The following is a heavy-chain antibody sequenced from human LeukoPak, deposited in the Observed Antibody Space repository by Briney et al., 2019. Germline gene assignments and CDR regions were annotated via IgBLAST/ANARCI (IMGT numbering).Heavy chain of an antibody. CDR1: GYSFTNYW. D-gene: IGHD2-2*01. Sequence: GESLKISCKGSGYSFTNYWIGWVRQMPGKGLGWMGIIYPGDSDTRYSPSFQGQVTISADKSISTAYLQWSSLKASGTAMYYCARSCSSTSCYLSDAFDIRGRGTMVTVSS. V-gene: IGHV5-51*01. CDR3: ARSCSSTSCYLSDAFDI. J-gene: IGHJ3*02. CDR2: IYPGDSDT.